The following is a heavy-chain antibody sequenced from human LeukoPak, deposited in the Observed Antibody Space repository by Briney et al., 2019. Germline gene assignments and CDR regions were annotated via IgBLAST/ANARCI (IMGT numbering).Heavy chain of an antibody. CDR3: ASLIAAGYFDH. D-gene: IGHD6-13*01. CDR2: IYHSGGT. CDR1: GGSISSSSYS. V-gene: IGHV4-39*01. J-gene: IGHJ4*02. Sequence: PSETLSLTCTVSGGSISSSSYSWGWNRQPPGKGLEWIGVIYHSGGTYYNPSLKSRLTMSVDTSKNQFSLKLSSVTATDTAVYYCASLIAAGYFDHWGQGTLVTVSS.